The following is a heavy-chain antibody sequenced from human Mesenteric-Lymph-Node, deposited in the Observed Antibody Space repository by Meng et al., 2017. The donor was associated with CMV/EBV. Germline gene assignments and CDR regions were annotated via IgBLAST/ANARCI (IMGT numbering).Heavy chain of an antibody. CDR2: ISNSGTTI. V-gene: IGHV3-48*03. Sequence: GGSLRLFCAASGFIFSDYEMIWVRRAPGKGLEWVSYISNSGTTIYYADSVKGRFAISRDNAEKSVYMRMSGLRAEDTAVYYCARGLQRDYYKYGVDVWGQGTTVTVSS. J-gene: IGHJ6*02. CDR1: GFIFSDYE. CDR3: ARGLQRDYYKYGVDV.